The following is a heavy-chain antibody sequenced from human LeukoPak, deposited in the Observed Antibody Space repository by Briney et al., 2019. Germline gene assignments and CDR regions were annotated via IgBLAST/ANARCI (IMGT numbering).Heavy chain of an antibody. J-gene: IGHJ6*02. V-gene: IGHV4-34*01. CDR2: INNSGST. CDR1: GGSFSGYY. D-gene: IGHD2-2*01. Sequence: SETRSLTCAVYGGSFSGYYWSWIRQPPGKGLEWIGEINNSGSTNYNPSLKSRVTISVDTSKNQFSLKLSSVTAADTAVYYCATGGYCSSTSCSTFYYYYGMDVWGQGTTVTVSS. CDR3: ATGGYCSSTSCSTFYYYYGMDV.